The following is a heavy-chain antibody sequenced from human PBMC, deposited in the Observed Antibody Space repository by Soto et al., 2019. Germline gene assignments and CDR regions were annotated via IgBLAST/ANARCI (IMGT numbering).Heavy chain of an antibody. CDR3: ARSDSSSWPETPFFDY. Sequence: GGSLRLSCAASGFTFSSYSMNWVRQAPGKGLEWVSSISSSSSYIYYADSVKGRFTISRDNAKNSLYLQMNSLRAEDTAVYYCARSDSSSWPETPFFDYWGQGTLVTVSS. CDR1: GFTFSSYS. CDR2: ISSSSSYI. D-gene: IGHD6-13*01. V-gene: IGHV3-21*01. J-gene: IGHJ4*02.